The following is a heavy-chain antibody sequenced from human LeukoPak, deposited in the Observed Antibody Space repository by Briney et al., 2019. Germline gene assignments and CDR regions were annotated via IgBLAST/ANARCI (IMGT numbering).Heavy chain of an antibody. V-gene: IGHV1-69*13. J-gene: IGHJ5*02. Sequence: SVKVSCKASGGTFSSYAISWVRQAPGQGLEWMGGIIPIFGTANYAQKFQGRVTITADESTSTAYMELSRLRSDDTAVYYCARGTSVVTANQNWFDPWGQGTLVTVSS. CDR1: GGTFSSYA. D-gene: IGHD2-21*02. CDR2: IIPIFGTA. CDR3: ARGTSVVTANQNWFDP.